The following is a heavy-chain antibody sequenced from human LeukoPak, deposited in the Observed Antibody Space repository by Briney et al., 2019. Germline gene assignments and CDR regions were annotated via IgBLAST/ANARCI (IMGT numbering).Heavy chain of an antibody. CDR3: AGEYCSSTSCSNGDS. Sequence: GGSMRLSCAAAGFTFSIYSMNWVRQAPGKGLEWVSSISSSSSYIYYADSVKGRFTISRDNAKNSLYLQMNSLRADDTAVYYCAGEYCSSTSCSNGDSWGQGTLVTVSS. J-gene: IGHJ4*02. D-gene: IGHD2-2*01. CDR1: GFTFSIYS. CDR2: ISSSSSYI. V-gene: IGHV3-21*01.